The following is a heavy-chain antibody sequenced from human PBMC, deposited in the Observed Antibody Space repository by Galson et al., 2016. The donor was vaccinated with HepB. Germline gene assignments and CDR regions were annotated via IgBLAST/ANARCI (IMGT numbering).Heavy chain of an antibody. CDR2: FYYGGST. J-gene: IGHJ4*02. CDR3: ARHGPVTTHFY. V-gene: IGHV4-39*01. Sequence: SETLSLTCTVSDDSISSSSYYWGWIRQPPGKGLEWIGSFYYGGSTFYNPSLKSRVTLSVDTSKKQFSLKLNSVTAADTAVYLCARHGPVTTHFYWGQGILVSVSS. CDR1: DDSISSSSYY. D-gene: IGHD4-11*01.